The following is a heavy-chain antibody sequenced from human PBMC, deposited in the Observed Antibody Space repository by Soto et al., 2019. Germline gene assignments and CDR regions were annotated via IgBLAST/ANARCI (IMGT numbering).Heavy chain of an antibody. J-gene: IGHJ4*02. CDR3: VRSKGGYSYGTPFDY. CDR2: ISWNSGNI. D-gene: IGHD5-18*01. V-gene: IGHV3-9*01. CDR1: GFTFDDYA. Sequence: ESGGALVQPGRSLRLSCAASGFTFDDYAMYWVRQVLGKGLEWVSSISWNSGNIGYADSVKGRFTTSRDNAENSLYLQMNSLRPEDTALCYCVRSKGGYSYGTPFDYWGQGTLVTVSS.